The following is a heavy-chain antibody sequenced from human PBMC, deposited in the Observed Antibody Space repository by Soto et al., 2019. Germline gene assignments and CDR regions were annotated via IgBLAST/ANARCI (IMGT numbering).Heavy chain of an antibody. CDR1: GGTFSSYA. CDR3: ARPSCSGGSCYLYWYFDL. CDR2: IIPIFGTA. V-gene: IGHV1-69*13. J-gene: IGHJ2*01. D-gene: IGHD2-15*01. Sequence: SVKVSCKASGGTFSSYAISWVRQAPGQGLEWMGGIIPIFGTANYAQKFQGRVTITADESTSTAYMELSSLRSEDTAVYYCARPSCSGGSCYLYWYFDLWGRGTLVTVSS.